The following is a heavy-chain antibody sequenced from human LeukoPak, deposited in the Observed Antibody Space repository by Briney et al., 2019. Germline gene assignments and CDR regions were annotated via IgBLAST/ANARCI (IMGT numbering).Heavy chain of an antibody. V-gene: IGHV1-24*01. CDR1: VYTLTELS. CDR3: ATERLWFGEVGAFDI. CDR2: FDPEDGET. Sequence: ASVKVSCKVSVYTLTELSMHWVRQAPGKGLEWMGGFDPEDGETIYAQKFQGRVTMTEDTSTDTAYMELSSLRSEDTAVYYCATERLWFGEVGAFDIWGQGTMVTVSS. D-gene: IGHD3-10*01. J-gene: IGHJ3*02.